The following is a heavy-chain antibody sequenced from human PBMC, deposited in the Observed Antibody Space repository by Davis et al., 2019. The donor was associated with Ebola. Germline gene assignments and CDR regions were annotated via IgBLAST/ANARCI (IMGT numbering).Heavy chain of an antibody. CDR1: GYTFTSSD. CDR3: ATGARGYSYGTGY. Sequence: ASVKVSCKASGYTFTSSDINWVRQATGQGLEWMGWMNPNSGNTGYAQKFQGRVNMTRNTSISTAYMELSSLRAEDTAVYYCATGARGYSYGTGYWGQGTLVTVSS. V-gene: IGHV1-8*01. J-gene: IGHJ4*02. CDR2: MNPNSGNT. D-gene: IGHD5-18*01.